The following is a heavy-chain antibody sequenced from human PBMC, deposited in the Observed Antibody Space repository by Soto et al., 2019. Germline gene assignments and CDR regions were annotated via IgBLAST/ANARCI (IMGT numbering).Heavy chain of an antibody. CDR1: GFTFSNAW. Sequence: GGSLRLSCAASGFTFSNAWMSWVRQAPGKGLEWVGRIKSKTDGRTTDYAAPVKGRFTISRDDSKNTLYLQMNSLKTEDTAVYYCTSEGGDLGGSGWFDPWGQGTLVTVSS. J-gene: IGHJ5*02. CDR3: TSEGGDLGGSGWFDP. CDR2: IKSKTDGRTT. V-gene: IGHV3-15*01. D-gene: IGHD3-10*01.